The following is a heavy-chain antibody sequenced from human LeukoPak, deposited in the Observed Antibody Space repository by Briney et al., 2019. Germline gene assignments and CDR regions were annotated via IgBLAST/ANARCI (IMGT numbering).Heavy chain of an antibody. CDR3: ARYCSSTSCPISD. J-gene: IGHJ4*02. D-gene: IGHD2-2*01. CDR1: GGTFSSYA. Sequence: VASVKVSCKASGGTFSSYAISWVRQAPGQGLEWMGGIIPIFGTANYAQKFQGRVTITADESTSTAYMELGSLRSEDTAVYYCARYCSSTSCPISDWGQGTLVTVSS. CDR2: IIPIFGTA. V-gene: IGHV1-69*13.